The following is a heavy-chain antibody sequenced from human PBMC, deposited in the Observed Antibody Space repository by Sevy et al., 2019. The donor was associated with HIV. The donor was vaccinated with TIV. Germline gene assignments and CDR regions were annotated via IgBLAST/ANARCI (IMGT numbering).Heavy chain of an antibody. CDR1: GFSFSAYW. CDR2: LNQDGSEK. D-gene: IGHD3-10*01. J-gene: IGHJ4*02. Sequence: GGSLRLSCAASGFSFSAYWMAWVRHVPGKGLEWVANLNQDGSEKYPVDSVRGRFTISRDNAKNSLYLQMNSLRAEDTAFYYCAKGSGGSGSYYDSWGQGTLVTVSS. V-gene: IGHV3-7*03. CDR3: AKGSGGSGSYYDS.